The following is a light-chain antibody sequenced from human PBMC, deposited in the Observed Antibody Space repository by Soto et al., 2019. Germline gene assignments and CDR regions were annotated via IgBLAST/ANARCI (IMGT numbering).Light chain of an antibody. Sequence: EIVMTQSPDTLSASPGERATLSCRASQSIRSGLAWYQQKPGQPPRLLIYGASTRATGIPARFSGSGSGTDFTLTISSLLSEDFAVYYRQQYDNWPQTFGQGTKVDIK. V-gene: IGKV3-15*01. CDR1: QSIRSG. CDR3: QQYDNWPQT. J-gene: IGKJ1*01. CDR2: GAS.